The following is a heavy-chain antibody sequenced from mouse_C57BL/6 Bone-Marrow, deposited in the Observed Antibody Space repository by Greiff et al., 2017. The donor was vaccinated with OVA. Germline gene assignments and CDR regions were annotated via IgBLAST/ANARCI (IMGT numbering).Heavy chain of an antibody. CDR2: INPSSGYT. V-gene: IGHV1-7*01. CDR1: GYTFTSYW. D-gene: IGHD1-1*01. Sequence: QVHVKQSGAELAKPGASVKLSCKASGYTFTSYWMHWVKQRPGQGLEWIGYINPSSGYTKYNQKFKDKATLTADKSSSTAYMQLSSLTYEDSAVYYCARSRPLTVVETDYWGQGTTLTVSS. J-gene: IGHJ2*01. CDR3: ARSRPLTVVETDY.